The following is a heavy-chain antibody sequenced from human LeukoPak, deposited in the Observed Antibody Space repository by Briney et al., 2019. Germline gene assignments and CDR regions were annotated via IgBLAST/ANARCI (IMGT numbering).Heavy chain of an antibody. Sequence: PSETLSLTCTVSGGSISSSSYYWGWIRQPPGKGLEWIGSIYYSGSTYYNPSLKSRVTIPVDTSKNQFSLKLSSVTAADTAVYYCARQRAPALIDYWGQGTLVTVSS. CDR2: IYYSGST. J-gene: IGHJ4*02. CDR3: ARQRAPALIDY. V-gene: IGHV4-39*01. D-gene: IGHD1-26*01. CDR1: GGSISSSSYY.